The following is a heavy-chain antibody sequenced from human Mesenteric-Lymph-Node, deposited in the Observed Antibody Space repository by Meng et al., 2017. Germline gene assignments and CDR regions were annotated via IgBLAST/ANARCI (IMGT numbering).Heavy chain of an antibody. CDR2: INPNSGGT. J-gene: IGHJ4*02. CDR3: ARGSQWLYAFDY. V-gene: IGHV1-2*04. D-gene: IGHD6-19*01. Sequence: QVQLVQSGAELKNPGASVRVSCKASGYSFTGYYMHWVRQAPGQGLEWMGWINPNSGGTKYAQKFQGWVTMTRDTSINTAYMQLSRLRSDDTAVYYCARGSQWLYAFDYWGQGTLVTVSS. CDR1: GYSFTGYY.